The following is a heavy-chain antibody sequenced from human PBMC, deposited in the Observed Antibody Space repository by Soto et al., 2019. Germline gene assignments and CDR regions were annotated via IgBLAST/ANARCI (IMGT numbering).Heavy chain of an antibody. J-gene: IGHJ5*02. CDR2: VTPSGDAT. V-gene: IGHV3-23*01. CDR1: GFTFASAS. Sequence: PGGSLRLSCETSGFTFASASMSWVRQAPGKGLEWVSSVTPSGDATYSADSVKGRFTISRDNSKNTLYLQMNSLRVEDTAVYYCVKLTPSWGQGTLVTVSS. CDR3: VKLTPS.